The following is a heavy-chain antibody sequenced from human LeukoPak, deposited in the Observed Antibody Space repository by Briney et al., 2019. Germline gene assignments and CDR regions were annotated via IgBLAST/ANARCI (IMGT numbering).Heavy chain of an antibody. V-gene: IGHV3-30-3*01. CDR3: ATGDYGDYDGGY. CDR1: GFTFSNYA. CDR2: ISYDGSSK. D-gene: IGHD4-17*01. J-gene: IGHJ4*02. Sequence: GGSLRLSCAASGFTFSNYAVHWVRQAPGKGLEWVAVISYDGSSKYYADSVKGRFTISRDNSKNALYLQMNSLRPEDTAVYYCATGDYGDYDGGYWGQGTLVTVSS.